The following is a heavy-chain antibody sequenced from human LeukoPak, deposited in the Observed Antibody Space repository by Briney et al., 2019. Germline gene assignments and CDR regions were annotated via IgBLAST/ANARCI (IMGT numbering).Heavy chain of an antibody. Sequence: PGGSLRLSCAASGFTFSSYEMNWVRQAPGKGLKWVSYVGSGGSTIYYADAVKGRFTISRDNSKNTLYLQMNSLRGEDTAVYYCARGRYCNGGSCYFDSWGQGTLVTVSS. CDR1: GFTFSSYE. D-gene: IGHD2-15*01. J-gene: IGHJ4*02. V-gene: IGHV3-48*03. CDR2: VGSGGSTI. CDR3: ARGRYCNGGSCYFDS.